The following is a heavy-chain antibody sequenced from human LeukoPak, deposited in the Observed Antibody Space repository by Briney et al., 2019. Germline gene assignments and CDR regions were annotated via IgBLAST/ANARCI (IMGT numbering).Heavy chain of an antibody. CDR1: GFTFSSYA. CDR3: ARDHQWLGTFGY. J-gene: IGHJ4*02. Sequence: PGGSLRLSCAASGFTFSSYAMHWVRQAPGKGLEWVAVISYDGSNKYYADSVKGRFTISRDNSKNTLYLQMNSLRAEDTAVYYCARDHQWLGTFGYWGQGTLVTVSS. V-gene: IGHV3-30-3*01. CDR2: ISYDGSNK. D-gene: IGHD6-19*01.